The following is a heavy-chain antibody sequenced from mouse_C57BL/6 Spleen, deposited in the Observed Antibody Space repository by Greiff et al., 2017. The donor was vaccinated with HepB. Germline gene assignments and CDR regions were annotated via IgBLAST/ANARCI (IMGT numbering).Heavy chain of an antibody. D-gene: IGHD1-1*01. CDR1: GYAFSSYW. V-gene: IGHV1-80*01. Sequence: VQVVESGAELVKPGASVKISCKASGYAFSSYWMNWVKQRPGKGLEWIGQIYPGDGDTNYNGKFKGKATLTADKSSSTAYMQLSSLTSEDSAVYFCAREGPYYYGSSYNYAMDYWGQGTSVTVSS. J-gene: IGHJ4*01. CDR2: IYPGDGDT. CDR3: AREGPYYYGSSYNYAMDY.